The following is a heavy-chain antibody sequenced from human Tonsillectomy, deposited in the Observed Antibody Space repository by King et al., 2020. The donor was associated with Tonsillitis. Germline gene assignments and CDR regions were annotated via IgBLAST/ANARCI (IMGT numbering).Heavy chain of an antibody. CDR1: GFTFSSYG. V-gene: IGHV3-30*19. Sequence: QLVQSGGGVVQPGRSLRLSCEPSGFTFSSYGMHWVRQAPGKGLEWVATISFDGANTHHTDSVTGRFTISRDNSKNTMYLQMNSLRAEDTAVYYCARERLYNVGWGIDHWGQGTLVTVSS. D-gene: IGHD1-14*01. J-gene: IGHJ4*02. CDR2: ISFDGANT. CDR3: ARERLYNVGWGIDH.